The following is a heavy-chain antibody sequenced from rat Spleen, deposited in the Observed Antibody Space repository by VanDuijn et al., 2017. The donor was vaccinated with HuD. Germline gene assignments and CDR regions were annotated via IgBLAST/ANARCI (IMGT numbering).Heavy chain of an antibody. CDR1: GFTFNNYW. Sequence: EVQLVESGGGLVQPGRSLRLSCVASGFTFNNYWMTWIRQAPGKGLEWIASITNTGGTTYYPDSVKGRFTISRANSENTVYLQMNSLRSEDTATYYCARRYDFDYWGQGVMVTVSS. D-gene: IGHD2-1*01. V-gene: IGHV5-31*01. CDR2: ITNTGGTT. J-gene: IGHJ2*01. CDR3: ARRYDFDY.